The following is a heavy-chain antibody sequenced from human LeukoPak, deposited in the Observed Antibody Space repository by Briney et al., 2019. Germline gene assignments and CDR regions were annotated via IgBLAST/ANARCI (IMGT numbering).Heavy chain of an antibody. CDR2: IYSGGST. J-gene: IGHJ6*02. V-gene: IGHV3-66*04. Sequence: PGGSPRLSCAASGFTVSSHYMTWVRQAPGKGLEWVSIIYSGGSTYYADSLKGRFTISRDNSKNTVYLQMNSLRAEDTAVYYCARLPSGDVWGQGTTVTVSS. CDR3: ARLPSGDV. CDR1: GFTVSSHY.